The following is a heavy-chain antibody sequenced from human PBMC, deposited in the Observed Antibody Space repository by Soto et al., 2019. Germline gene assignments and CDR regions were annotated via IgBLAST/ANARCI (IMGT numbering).Heavy chain of an antibody. D-gene: IGHD5-18*01. J-gene: IGHJ4*02. Sequence: QTLSLTCAISGDSVSSNSAAWNWIRQSTSSGLEWLGRTYYRSKWYNDYAVSVKSRITINPDTSKNQFSLQLNSVTPEDTAVYYCAREGVADTSNPDFDYWGQGTLVTVSS. CDR1: GDSVSSNSAA. CDR3: AREGVADTSNPDFDY. V-gene: IGHV6-1*01. CDR2: TYYRSKWYN.